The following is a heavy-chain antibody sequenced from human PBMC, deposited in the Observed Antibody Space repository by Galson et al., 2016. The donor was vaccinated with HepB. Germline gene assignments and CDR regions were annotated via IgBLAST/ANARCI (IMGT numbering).Heavy chain of an antibody. CDR2: IYYSGST. CDR1: GDSVSSGANY. D-gene: IGHD1-26*01. Sequence: SETLSLTCTVSGDSVSSGANYWTWIRQPPGKKLEWIGYIYYSGSTDYNPSLKSRVTISVDTSKNQFSLKLNSLTAAATAVYYCARGPVQYGGSFYEGGIIEYWGQGTPVTVSS. CDR3: ARGPVQYGGSFYEGGIIEY. J-gene: IGHJ4*02. V-gene: IGHV4-61*08.